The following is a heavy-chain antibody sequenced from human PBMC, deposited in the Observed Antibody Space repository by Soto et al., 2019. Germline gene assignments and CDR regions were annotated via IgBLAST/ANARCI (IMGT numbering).Heavy chain of an antibody. J-gene: IGHJ4*02. D-gene: IGHD4-17*01. Sequence: QVQLVQSGAVVKKPGSSVKVSCKASGGTFSSYAISWMRQAPGQGLEWVGGIVPIFDAANYAQTFQGRVTITADESTSTAYMELSSLRFEGTAVSDCASRSGLMTTVPNYYWGQGTLVTVSS. CDR1: GGTFSSYA. CDR3: ASRSGLMTTVPNYY. V-gene: IGHV1-69*12. CDR2: IVPIFDAA.